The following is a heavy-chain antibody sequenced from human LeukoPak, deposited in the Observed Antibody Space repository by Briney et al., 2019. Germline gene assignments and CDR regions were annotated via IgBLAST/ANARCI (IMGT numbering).Heavy chain of an antibody. V-gene: IGHV3-7*01. CDR3: ASLRRITIFGVVSAFDI. Sequence: PGGSLRLSCAASGFTFSSYWMSWVRQAPGKGLEWVANIKQDGSEKYYVDSVKGRFTISRDNAKNSLYLQMNSLRAEDTAVYYCASLRRITIFGVVSAFDIWGQGTMVTVSS. CDR2: IKQDGSEK. J-gene: IGHJ3*02. CDR1: GFTFSSYW. D-gene: IGHD3-3*01.